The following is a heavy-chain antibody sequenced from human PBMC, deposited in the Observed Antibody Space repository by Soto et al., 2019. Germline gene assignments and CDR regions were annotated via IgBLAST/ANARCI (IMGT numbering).Heavy chain of an antibody. J-gene: IGHJ3*02. Sequence: GGSLRLSCSASGFTFSNSAMHWVRQAPGKGLEWVSYISSSSSYTNYADSVKGRFTISRDNAKNSLYLQMNSLRAEDTAVYYCARDADILTGSDAFDIWGQGTMVTVSS. CDR2: ISSSSSYT. CDR3: ARDADILTGSDAFDI. D-gene: IGHD3-9*01. CDR1: GFTFSNSA. V-gene: IGHV3-11*05.